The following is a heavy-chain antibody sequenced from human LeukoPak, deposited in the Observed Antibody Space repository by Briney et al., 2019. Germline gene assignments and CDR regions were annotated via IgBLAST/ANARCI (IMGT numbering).Heavy chain of an antibody. Sequence: SETLSLTCAVYGGSFSGYYWSWIRQPPGKGLEWIGEINHGGSTNYNPSLKSRVTISVDTSKNQFSLKLSSVTAADTAVYYCARGHPVLRYFDWSPGGDYWGQGTLVTVSS. V-gene: IGHV4-34*01. CDR3: ARGHPVLRYFDWSPGGDY. J-gene: IGHJ4*02. CDR1: GGSFSGYY. CDR2: INHGGST. D-gene: IGHD3-9*01.